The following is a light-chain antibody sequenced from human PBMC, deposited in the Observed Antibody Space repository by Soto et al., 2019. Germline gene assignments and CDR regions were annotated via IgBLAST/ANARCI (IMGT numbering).Light chain of an antibody. J-gene: IGLJ3*02. V-gene: IGLV2-11*01. CDR2: DVT. CDR1: SRDVGGYDY. CDR3: CSYTRSYTWV. Sequence: QSALTQPRSVSGSPGQSVTISCTGSSRDVGGYDYVSWYLQHPGKAPKLILYDVTKRPSGVPDRFSGAKSGNTASLTISGLQAEDESDYYCCSYTRSYTWVFGGGTKVTVL.